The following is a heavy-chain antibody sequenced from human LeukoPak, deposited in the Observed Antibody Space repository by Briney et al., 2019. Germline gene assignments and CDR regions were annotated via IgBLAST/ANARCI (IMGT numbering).Heavy chain of an antibody. V-gene: IGHV3-30*18. CDR3: AKSRGIYDNSGWRTFDY. CDR1: GFTFSSYG. D-gene: IGHD6-19*01. J-gene: IGHJ4*02. CDR2: ISYDGNNK. Sequence: TGGSLRLSCAASGFTFSSYGIHWVRQAPGKGLEWVAVISYDGNNKYYADSVKGRFTISRDNSKNTLYLQMNSLRAEDTAIYYCAKSRGIYDNSGWRTFDYWGQGTLVTVSS.